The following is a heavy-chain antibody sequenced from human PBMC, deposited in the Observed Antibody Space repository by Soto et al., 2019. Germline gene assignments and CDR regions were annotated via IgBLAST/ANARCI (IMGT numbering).Heavy chain of an antibody. V-gene: IGHV4-39*01. J-gene: IGHJ6*02. CDR1: GGPISSSSYY. D-gene: IGHD2-15*01. Sequence: PSETLSLTCTVSGGPISSSSYYWGWIRQPPGKGLEWIGSMLYSGLTYYNPSLKSRVTLSVDTSKNQFSVRLNSVTASDTAVYYCAPLSVSLSGPYGIHVWGQGTTVAVSS. CDR2: MLYSGLT. CDR3: APLSVSLSGPYGIHV.